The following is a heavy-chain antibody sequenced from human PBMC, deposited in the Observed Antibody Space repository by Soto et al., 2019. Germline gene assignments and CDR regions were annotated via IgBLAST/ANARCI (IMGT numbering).Heavy chain of an antibody. CDR3: ARAVVVPAAISHYYYGMDV. D-gene: IGHD2-2*01. Sequence: SVKVSCKASGGTFSSYAISWVRQAPGQGLEWMGGIIPIFGTATYAQKFQGRVTITADESTSTAYMELSSLRSEDTAVYYCARAVVVPAAISHYYYGMDVWGQGTTVTVSS. CDR1: GGTFSSYA. J-gene: IGHJ6*02. CDR2: IIPIFGTA. V-gene: IGHV1-69*13.